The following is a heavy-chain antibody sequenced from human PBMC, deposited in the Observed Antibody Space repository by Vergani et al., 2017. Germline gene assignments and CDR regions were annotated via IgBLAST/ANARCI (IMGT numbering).Heavy chain of an antibody. J-gene: IGHJ6*03. Sequence: EVQLVQSGAEVQKPGESLKISCKGSGYSFTSYWIGWVRQMPGKGLEWMGIIYPGDSDTRYSPSFQGQVTISADKSISTAYLQWSSLKASDTAMYYCARQRGYCSSTSCARRYYXMDVWGKGTTVTVSS. D-gene: IGHD2-2*01. CDR3: ARQRGYCSSTSCARRYYXMDV. CDR1: GYSFTSYW. CDR2: IYPGDSDT. V-gene: IGHV5-51*01.